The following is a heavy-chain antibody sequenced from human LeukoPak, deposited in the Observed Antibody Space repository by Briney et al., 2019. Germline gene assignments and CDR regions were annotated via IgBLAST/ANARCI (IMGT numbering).Heavy chain of an antibody. D-gene: IGHD3-10*01. V-gene: IGHV3-7*01. CDR3: ARDLVSGSGTSFGY. CDR1: GFTFSNAW. Sequence: GGSLRLSCAASGFTFSNAWMSWVRQAPGKGLEWVANIKQDGSEKYYVDSVKGRFTISRDNAKNSLYLQMNSLRAEDTAVYYCARDLVSGSGTSFGYWGQGTLVTVSS. CDR2: IKQDGSEK. J-gene: IGHJ4*02.